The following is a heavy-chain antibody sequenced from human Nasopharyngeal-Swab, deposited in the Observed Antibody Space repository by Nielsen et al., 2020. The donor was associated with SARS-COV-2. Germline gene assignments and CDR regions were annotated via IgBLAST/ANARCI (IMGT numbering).Heavy chain of an antibody. V-gene: IGHV4-39*01. J-gene: IGHJ4*02. Sequence: SETLSLPCTVSGGSIRSSSHFWAWIRQPPGKGLEWIGSLYYTGTTHYNPSLKSRVTMSVDTSKSLFSLKLSSVTAADTAVYYCARLRYLGIPAYYFDYWGQGILVTVSS. CDR1: GGSIRSSSHF. D-gene: IGHD7-27*01. CDR2: LYYTGTT. CDR3: ARLRYLGIPAYYFDY.